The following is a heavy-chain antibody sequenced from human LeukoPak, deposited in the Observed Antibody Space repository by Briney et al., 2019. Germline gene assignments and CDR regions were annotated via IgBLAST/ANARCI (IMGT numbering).Heavy chain of an antibody. D-gene: IGHD4-17*01. V-gene: IGHV1-46*01. Sequence: ASVKVSCKASGYTFTSYYMHWVRQAPGQGLEWMGIINPSGGSTSYAQKFQGRVTMTRDTSTSTVHMELSSLRSEDTAVYYCARDYGDYGYYYYGMDVWGQGTTVTVSS. CDR3: ARDYGDYGYYYYGMDV. CDR1: GYTFTSYY. CDR2: INPSGGST. J-gene: IGHJ6*02.